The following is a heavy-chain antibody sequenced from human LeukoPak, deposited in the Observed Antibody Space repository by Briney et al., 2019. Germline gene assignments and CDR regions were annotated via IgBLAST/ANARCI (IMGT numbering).Heavy chain of an antibody. CDR3: ASLNYDILTGSYYFDY. V-gene: IGHV3-23*01. CDR2: ISGSDTST. Sequence: PGGSLRLSCAASGFPFSRYAMNWVRQAPGKGLEWVSTISGSDTSTYYADSVKGRFTISRDNSKNTLYMQMNSLRAEDTAVYYCASLNYDILTGSYYFDYWGQGTLVTISS. CDR1: GFPFSRYA. J-gene: IGHJ4*02. D-gene: IGHD3-9*01.